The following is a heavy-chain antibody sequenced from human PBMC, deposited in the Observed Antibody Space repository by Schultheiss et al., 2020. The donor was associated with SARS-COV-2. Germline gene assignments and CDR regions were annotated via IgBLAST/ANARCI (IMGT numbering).Heavy chain of an antibody. CDR2: ISSSGNIK. CDR1: GFTFSDYY. Sequence: GESLKISCAASGFTFSDYYMSWIRQAPGKGLEWVSYISSSGNIKYYADSVKGRFTISRDNSKNTLYLQMNSLRAEDTAVYYCARTASQWRKHYYYYYGMDVWGQGTTVTVSS. D-gene: IGHD6-19*01. CDR3: ARTASQWRKHYYYYYGMDV. J-gene: IGHJ6*02. V-gene: IGHV3-11*04.